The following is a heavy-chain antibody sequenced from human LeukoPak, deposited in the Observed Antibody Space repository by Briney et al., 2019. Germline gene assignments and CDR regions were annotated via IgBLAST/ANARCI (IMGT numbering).Heavy chain of an antibody. CDR3: ARVGNYYDSSGYPTPHFDY. D-gene: IGHD3-22*01. CDR2: IIPIFGAA. J-gene: IGHJ4*02. CDR1: GGTFSSYA. V-gene: IGHV1-69*13. Sequence: GASVKVSCKASGGTFSSYAISWVRQAPGQGLEWMGGIIPIFGAANYAQKFQGRVTITADESTSTAYMELSSLRSEDTAVYYCARVGNYYDSSGYPTPHFDYWGQGTLVTVSS.